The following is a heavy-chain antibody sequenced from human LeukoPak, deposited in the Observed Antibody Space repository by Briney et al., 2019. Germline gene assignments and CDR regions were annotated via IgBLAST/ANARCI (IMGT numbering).Heavy chain of an antibody. D-gene: IGHD3-22*01. J-gene: IGHJ4*02. CDR2: MNPNSGNT. Sequence: GASVKVSCQASGYTFTSYDINWVRQATGQGLEWMGWMNPNSGNTGHAQKFQGRVTMTRNTSIGTAYMKLSSLRSEDTAVYYCATAPYYYDSSVDYWGQGTLVTVSS. V-gene: IGHV1-8*01. CDR3: ATAPYYYDSSVDY. CDR1: GYTFTSYD.